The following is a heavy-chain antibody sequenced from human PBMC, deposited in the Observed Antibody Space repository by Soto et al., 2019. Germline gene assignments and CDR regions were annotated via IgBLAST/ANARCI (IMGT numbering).Heavy chain of an antibody. CDR3: AKDPGNARYFDC. J-gene: IGHJ4*02. V-gene: IGHV3-23*01. Sequence: LRLSCTASGFTFSDFAISWVRQAPGRGLEWVSTLNGGGDRPKYADSVKGRFTISRDNSKNTLYLQVNSLSADDTALYYCAKDPGNARYFDCWGRGTLVTVSS. CDR2: LNGGGDRP. CDR1: GFTFSDFA.